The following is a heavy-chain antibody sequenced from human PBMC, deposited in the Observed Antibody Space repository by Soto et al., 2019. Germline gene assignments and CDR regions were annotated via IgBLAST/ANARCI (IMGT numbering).Heavy chain of an antibody. V-gene: IGHV1-8*01. CDR3: ARGTADDFWSGYPGAFDI. J-gene: IGHJ3*02. CDR1: GYTFTSYV. CDR2: MNPNSGNT. D-gene: IGHD3-3*01. Sequence: ASVKVSCKASGYTFTSYVINWVRHATEQGLEWMGWMNPNSGNTGYAQKFQGRVTMTRNTSISTAYMELSSLRSEDTAVYYCARGTADDFWSGYPGAFDIWGQGTMVTVSS.